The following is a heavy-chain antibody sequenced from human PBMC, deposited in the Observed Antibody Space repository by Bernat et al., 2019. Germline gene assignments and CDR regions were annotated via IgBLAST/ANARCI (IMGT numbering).Heavy chain of an antibody. Sequence: QVQLVQSGAEVKKPGASVKVSCKASGYTFTGYYMHWVRQAPGQGLEWMGWINPNSGGTNYAQKFQGWVTMTRDTSISTAYMELSRLRSDDTAVYYCARATSGDTAMVEADYWGQGTLVTVSS. V-gene: IGHV1-2*04. D-gene: IGHD5-18*01. CDR1: GYTFTGYY. CDR3: ARATSGDTAMVEADY. CDR2: INPNSGGT. J-gene: IGHJ4*02.